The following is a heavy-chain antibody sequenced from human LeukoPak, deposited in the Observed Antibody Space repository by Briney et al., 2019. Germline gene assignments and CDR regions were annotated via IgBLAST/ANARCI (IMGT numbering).Heavy chain of an antibody. J-gene: IGHJ5*02. CDR1: GGSISSYY. CDR3: ARSQGVLWFGEILDCWFDP. V-gene: IGHV4-59*01. Sequence: PSETLSLTCTVSGGSISSYYWSWIRQPPGKGLEWIGYIYYSGSTNYNPSLKSRVTISVDTSKNQFSLKLSSVTAADTAVYYCARSQGVLWFGEILDCWFDPWGQGTLVTVSS. CDR2: IYYSGST. D-gene: IGHD3-10*01.